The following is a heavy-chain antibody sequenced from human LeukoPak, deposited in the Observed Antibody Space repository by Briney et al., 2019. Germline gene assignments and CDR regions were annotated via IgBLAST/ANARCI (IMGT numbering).Heavy chain of an antibody. V-gene: IGHV3-53*01. CDR1: GFTVSSNY. CDR2: IYSGGST. CDR3: RYYMDI. J-gene: IGHJ6*03. Sequence: GGSLRLSCAASGFTVSSNYMSWVRQAPGKGLEWVSVIYSGGSTYYADSVKGRFTISRGNSKNTLYLQMSSLRAEDTAVYYCRYYMDIWGKGTTVTISS.